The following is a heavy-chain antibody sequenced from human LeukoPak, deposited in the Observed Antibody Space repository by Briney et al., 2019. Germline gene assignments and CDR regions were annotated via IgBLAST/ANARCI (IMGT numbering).Heavy chain of an antibody. Sequence: GGSLRLSCAVSGLTFSGSWITWIRQAPGKGLEWVAIIKQDGSEKYYVDSVKGRFTISRDNAKNSLYLQMNSLRAEDTAVFYCARDHELWRGQGTLVTVSS. CDR1: GLTFSGSW. CDR3: ARDHELW. J-gene: IGHJ4*02. D-gene: IGHD5-18*01. CDR2: IKQDGSEK. V-gene: IGHV3-7*01.